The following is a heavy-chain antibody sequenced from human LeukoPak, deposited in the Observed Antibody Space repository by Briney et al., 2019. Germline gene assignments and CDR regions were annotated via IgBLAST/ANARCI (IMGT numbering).Heavy chain of an antibody. V-gene: IGHV1-69*04. D-gene: IGHD1-26*01. Sequence: ASVKVSCKVFGGTFSSYAINWVRQAPGQGLEWMGRIIPTLGTVNYAQKFQGRVTIIADKFTSTAYMELSSLRSEDTAVYFCARDQKVGATPYFGMDVWGQGTTVTVSS. CDR1: GGTFSSYA. J-gene: IGHJ6*02. CDR3: ARDQKVGATPYFGMDV. CDR2: IIPTLGTV.